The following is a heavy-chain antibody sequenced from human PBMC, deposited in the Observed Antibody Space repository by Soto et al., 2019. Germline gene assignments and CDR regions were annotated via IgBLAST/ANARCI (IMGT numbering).Heavy chain of an antibody. Sequence: QITLKESGPTLVKPTQTLTLTCTFSGFSLSTSGVGVGWIRQPPGKALEWLALIYWDDDKRYSPSLKSRLTSTKDTSKNQVVLTMTNMDPVDTATYYYAHSRIAVAGHDAFDIWGQGTMVTVSS. CDR1: GFSLSTSGVG. CDR2: IYWDDDK. J-gene: IGHJ3*02. D-gene: IGHD6-19*01. V-gene: IGHV2-5*02. CDR3: AHSRIAVAGHDAFDI.